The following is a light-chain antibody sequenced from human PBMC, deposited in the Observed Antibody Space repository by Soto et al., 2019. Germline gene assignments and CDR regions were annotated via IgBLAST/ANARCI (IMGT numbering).Light chain of an antibody. CDR3: QKYGSSSRT. CDR1: QGVSSY. J-gene: IGKJ1*01. CDR2: GAS. V-gene: IGKV3-20*01. Sequence: EIVLTQSPGTLSLSPGERATLSCRASQGVSSYLAWYQQKPGQAPRLLIYGASSRATGIPDRFSASGSGTDFTITISRLEPEDFGVYYCQKYGSSSRTFGQGTKVEIK.